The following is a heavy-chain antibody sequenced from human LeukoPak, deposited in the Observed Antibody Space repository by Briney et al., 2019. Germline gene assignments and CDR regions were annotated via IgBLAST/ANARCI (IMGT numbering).Heavy chain of an antibody. D-gene: IGHD5-18*01. Sequence: ASVKVSCKASGYTFTSYYMHWVRQAPGQGLEWMGIINPSGGSTSYAQKFQGRVTMTRDTSTSTVYMELSSLRSEDTAVYCCARGPTWIQLWLQFDYWGQGTLVTVSS. CDR3: ARGPTWIQLWLQFDY. J-gene: IGHJ4*02. V-gene: IGHV1-46*01. CDR1: GYTFTSYY. CDR2: INPSGGST.